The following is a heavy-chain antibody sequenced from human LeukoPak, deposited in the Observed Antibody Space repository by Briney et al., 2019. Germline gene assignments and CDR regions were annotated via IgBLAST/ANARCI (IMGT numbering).Heavy chain of an antibody. CDR3: ATGALPARSDY. CDR1: GYSFTNYA. V-gene: IGHV1-18*01. J-gene: IGHJ4*02. D-gene: IGHD2-15*01. Sequence: ASVKVSCKASGYSFTNYAMNWVRQAPGQGLEWMGWISAYNGNTNYAQKLQGRVTMTTDTSTSTAYMELRSLRSDDTAVYYCATGALPARSDYWGQGTLVTVSS. CDR2: ISAYNGNT.